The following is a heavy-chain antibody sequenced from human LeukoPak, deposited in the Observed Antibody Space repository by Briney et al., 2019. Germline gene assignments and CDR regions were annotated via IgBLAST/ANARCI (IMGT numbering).Heavy chain of an antibody. J-gene: IGHJ6*03. CDR3: ARFPGSAEYRHYYYMDV. D-gene: IGHD2-15*01. CDR1: GVSISSGSYY. Sequence: PSETLSLTCTVSGVSISSGSYYWSWIRQPAGKGLEWIGRIYTSGSTNYNPSLKSRVTVSVDTSKNQFSLKLSSVTAADTAVYYCARFPGSAEYRHYYYMDVWGKGTTVTVSS. V-gene: IGHV4-61*02. CDR2: IYTSGST.